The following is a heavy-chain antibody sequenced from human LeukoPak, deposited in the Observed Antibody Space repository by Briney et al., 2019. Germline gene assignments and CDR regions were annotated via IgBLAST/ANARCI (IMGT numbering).Heavy chain of an antibody. Sequence: SETLSLTCAVSGGSISSSNWWSWVRQPPGKGLEWIGEIYHSGSTNYNPSLKSRVTISVDKSKNQFSLKLSSVTAADTAVYYCARVNRLMVRGVWSKDYYYYYYMDVWGKGTTVTISS. J-gene: IGHJ6*03. V-gene: IGHV4-4*02. CDR1: GGSISSSNW. CDR3: ARVNRLMVRGVWSKDYYYYYYMDV. D-gene: IGHD3-10*01. CDR2: IYHSGST.